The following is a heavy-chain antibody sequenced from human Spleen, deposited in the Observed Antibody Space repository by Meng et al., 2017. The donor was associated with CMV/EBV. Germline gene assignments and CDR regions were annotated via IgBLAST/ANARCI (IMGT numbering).Heavy chain of an antibody. D-gene: IGHD4-11*01. J-gene: IGHJ5*02. Sequence: SCKASGGTFSSYAISWVRQAPGQGLEWMGGIIPIFGTANYAQKFQGRVTITTDESTSTAYMELSSLRSEDTAVYYCASTVDEHGFDPWGQGTLVTVSS. CDR1: GGTFSSYA. CDR2: IIPIFGTA. CDR3: ASTVDEHGFDP. V-gene: IGHV1-69*05.